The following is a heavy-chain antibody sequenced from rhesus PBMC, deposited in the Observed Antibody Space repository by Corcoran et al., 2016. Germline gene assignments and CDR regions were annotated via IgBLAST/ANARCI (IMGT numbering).Heavy chain of an antibody. CDR1: GDCLPSNSAT. CDR3: ARVRNDYWYFDL. V-gene: IGHV6-1*01. D-gene: IGHD1-14*01. CDR2: TYYRSKWYN. Sequence: QVQLQESGPGLVKPSQTLSLTCASSGDCLPSNSATWNWIRQSTSRGLEWLGRTYYRSKWYNDYAQSVQNRISINPDTSKNQFSLQLNSVTPEDMAVYYCARVRNDYWYFDLWGPGTPITISS. J-gene: IGHJ2*01.